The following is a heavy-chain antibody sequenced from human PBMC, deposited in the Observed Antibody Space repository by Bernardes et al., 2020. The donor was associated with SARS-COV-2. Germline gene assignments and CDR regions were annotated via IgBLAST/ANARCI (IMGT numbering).Heavy chain of an antibody. V-gene: IGHV3-23*01. D-gene: IGHD4-17*01. CDR3: AKSGGDDYGDYEYYFDQ. Sequence: GGSLRLSCVASGFSFNNFAMTWVRQAPGKGLEWVSSISGDGKCKYYSYSVSGRFAISRDNSKNTLYLQMNSLRAEDTAVYYCAKSGGDDYGDYEYYFDQWGQGTVDTISS. CDR2: ISGDGKCK. J-gene: IGHJ4*02. CDR1: GFSFNNFA.